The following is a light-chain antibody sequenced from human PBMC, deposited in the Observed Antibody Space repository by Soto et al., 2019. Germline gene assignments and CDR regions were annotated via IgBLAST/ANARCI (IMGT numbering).Light chain of an antibody. V-gene: IGKV3-11*01. CDR1: QSVSSY. J-gene: IGKJ3*01. CDR2: DAS. CDR3: QQRSNWPAT. Sequence: EIVLTQSPATLSLSPGERATLSCRASQSVSSYLAWYQQKPGQAPRLLIYDASNRATGIPARFSGSWSGTDFTLTISSLEPEDFSVYYCQQRSNWPATFVTGTKVDIK.